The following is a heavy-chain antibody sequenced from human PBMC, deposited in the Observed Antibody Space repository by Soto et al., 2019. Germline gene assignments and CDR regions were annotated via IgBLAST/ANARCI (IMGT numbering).Heavy chain of an antibody. CDR2: ISTYNGNT. CDR1: VYTFPSYD. CDR3: ARGGQPIDY. V-gene: IGHV1-18*01. J-gene: IGHJ4*02. Sequence: QVQLVQSGAEVKKPGASVKVSCKAFVYTFPSYDISWVRQAPVQGLEWMGWISTYNGNTNYAQKFQVRVTMTTDTSTSTAYMELRSLRSDDTAVYCCARGGQPIDYWDQGTLVTVAS.